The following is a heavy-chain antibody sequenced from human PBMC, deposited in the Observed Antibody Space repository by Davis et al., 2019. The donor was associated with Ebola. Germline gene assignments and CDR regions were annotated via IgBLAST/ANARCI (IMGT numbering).Heavy chain of an antibody. D-gene: IGHD1-1*01. V-gene: IGHV1-18*04. CDR2: INPHNGNT. CDR1: GYTFTSYG. CDR3: AREGHAGNLYH. J-gene: IGHJ5*02. Sequence: ASVKVSCKASGYTFTSYGITWVRQAPGQGLEWMGWINPHNGNTNYAQNVQGRVTMTTDTSTTTAYMEVGSLRSDDTAVYYCAREGHAGNLYHWGQGTLVSVSS.